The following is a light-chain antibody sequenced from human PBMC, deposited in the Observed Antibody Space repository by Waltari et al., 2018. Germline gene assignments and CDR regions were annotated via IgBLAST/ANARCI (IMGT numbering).Light chain of an antibody. CDR2: GAS. J-gene: IGKJ1*01. Sequence: EIVLTQSPATLSVSPWERATLSCRASQSVRSNLAWYQQKPGQAPRLLIYGASTRATGIPARFSGSGSGTEFTLTISSMQSEDFAVYYCQQYNNWPLTFGQGTKVEIK. CDR1: QSVRSN. CDR3: QQYNNWPLT. V-gene: IGKV3-15*01.